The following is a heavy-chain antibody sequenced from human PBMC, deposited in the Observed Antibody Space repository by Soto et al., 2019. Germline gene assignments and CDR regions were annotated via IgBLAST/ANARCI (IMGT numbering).Heavy chain of an antibody. V-gene: IGHV1-18*01. CDR1: GYTFTSYG. Sequence: QVQLVQSGAEVKKPGASVKVSCKASGYTFTSYGISWVRQAPGQGLEWMGWISAHNGNKKYTQKLQGRVTMTTDTSTSTADMELRSLRSDDTAVYYCARKPSYFDYWGQGTLVTVSS. J-gene: IGHJ4*02. CDR2: ISAHNGNK. CDR3: ARKPSYFDY.